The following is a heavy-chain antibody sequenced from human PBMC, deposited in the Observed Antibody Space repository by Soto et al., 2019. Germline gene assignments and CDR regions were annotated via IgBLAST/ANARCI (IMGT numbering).Heavy chain of an antibody. CDR3: ASISPPRYYGSGSNIPSGAFDI. Sequence: ASVKVSCKASGYTFTSYGISWVRQAPGQGLEWMGWISAYNGNTNYAQKLQGRVTMTTDTSTSTAYMGLRSLRSDDTAVYYCASISPPRYYGSGSNIPSGAFDIWGQGTMVTVSS. J-gene: IGHJ3*02. D-gene: IGHD3-10*01. V-gene: IGHV1-18*01. CDR2: ISAYNGNT. CDR1: GYTFTSYG.